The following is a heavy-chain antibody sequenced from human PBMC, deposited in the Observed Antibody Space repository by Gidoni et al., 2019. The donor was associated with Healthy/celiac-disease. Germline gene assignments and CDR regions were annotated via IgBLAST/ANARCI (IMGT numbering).Heavy chain of an antibody. V-gene: IGHV3-21*01. CDR1: AFTFSSYS. D-gene: IGHD4-17*01. Sequence: EVQLVESGGGLVKPGGSLSISCAASAFTFSSYSMNWVRQAPGKGLEWVSSISSSSSYIYYADSVKGRFTISRDNAKNSLYLQMNSLRAEDTAEYYCARVTTVTRYYYYGMDVWGQGTTVTVSS. CDR3: ARVTTVTRYYYYGMDV. J-gene: IGHJ6*02. CDR2: ISSSSSYI.